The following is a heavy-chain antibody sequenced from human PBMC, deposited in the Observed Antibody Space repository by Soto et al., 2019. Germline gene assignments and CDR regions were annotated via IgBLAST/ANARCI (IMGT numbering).Heavy chain of an antibody. D-gene: IGHD6-19*01. V-gene: IGHV3-49*03. J-gene: IGHJ4*02. Sequence: GGSLRLSCTASGFTFGDYAMSWFRQAPGKGLEWVGFIRSKAYGGTTEYAASVKGRFTISRDDSKSIAYLQMNSLKTEDTAVYYCTRDPRSSGWSWDYWGQGTLVTVSS. CDR2: IRSKAYGGTT. CDR1: GFTFGDYA. CDR3: TRDPRSSGWSWDY.